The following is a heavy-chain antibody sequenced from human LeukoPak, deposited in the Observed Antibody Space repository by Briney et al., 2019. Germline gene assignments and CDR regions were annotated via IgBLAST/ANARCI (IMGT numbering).Heavy chain of an antibody. CDR3: AKNPYQLFRYSYFDL. CDR1: GFTFSSYS. D-gene: IGHD2-2*01. Sequence: GGSLRLSCAASGFTFSSYSMNWVRQAPGKGLEWVSSISSGSSYIYYADSVKGRFTISRDNAKNTLYLQMNSLRAEDSAIFFCAKNPYQLFRYSYFDLWGRGTRVTVSS. J-gene: IGHJ2*01. V-gene: IGHV3-21*04. CDR2: ISSGSSYI.